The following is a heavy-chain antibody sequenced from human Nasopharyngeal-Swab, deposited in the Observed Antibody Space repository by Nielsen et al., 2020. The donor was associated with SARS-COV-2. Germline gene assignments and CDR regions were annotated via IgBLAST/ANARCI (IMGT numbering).Heavy chain of an antibody. CDR1: GFTFGAYS. V-gene: IGHV3-74*01. J-gene: IGHJ4*02. CDR2: INFDGSTI. Sequence: GESLKISCAASGFTFGAYSMYWVRQAPGKGLVWVSRINFDGSTITYADFVKGRFTISRDNANNTLFLQMNSLQAEDTAMYYCGSSSYYYDSSGLVDYWGQGTLVTVSS. D-gene: IGHD3-22*01. CDR3: GSSSYYYDSSGLVDY.